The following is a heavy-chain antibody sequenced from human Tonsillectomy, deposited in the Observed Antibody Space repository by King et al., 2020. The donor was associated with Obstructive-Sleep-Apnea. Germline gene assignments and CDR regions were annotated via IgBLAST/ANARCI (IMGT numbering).Heavy chain of an antibody. CDR3: AGDRWERRGMDV. V-gene: IGHV3-21*01. CDR2: ISSSSSYI. CDR1: GFTFSSYN. D-gene: IGHD1-26*01. J-gene: IGHJ6*02. Sequence: VQLVESGGGLVKPGGSLRLSCAASGFTFSSYNMNWVRQAPGKGLEWVSSISSSSSYIYYADSVRGRFTISRDNAKNSLYLQMNSLRAEDTAVYYCAGDRWERRGMDVWGQGTTVTVSS.